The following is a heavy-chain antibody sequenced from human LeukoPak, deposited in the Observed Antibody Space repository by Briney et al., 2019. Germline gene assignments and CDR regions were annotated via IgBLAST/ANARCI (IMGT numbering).Heavy chain of an antibody. Sequence: ASVTVSCKVSGYTLTELSMHWVRQAPGKGLEWVGVLDPEDGETVYAQKFQGRVTMTEDTSTDTAYMELSSLRSEDTAVYYCATGAVAGDHWGQGTLVTVSS. V-gene: IGHV1-24*01. J-gene: IGHJ5*02. CDR2: LDPEDGET. CDR3: ATGAVAGDH. CDR1: GYTLTELS. D-gene: IGHD6-19*01.